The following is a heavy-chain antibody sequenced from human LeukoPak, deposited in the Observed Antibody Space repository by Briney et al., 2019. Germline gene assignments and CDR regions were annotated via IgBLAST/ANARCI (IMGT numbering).Heavy chain of an antibody. Sequence: ASVKVSCKASGYTFTGYYMHWVRQAPGQGLEWMGWINPNSGGTNYAQKFQGRVTMTRDTSISTAYMELSRLTSDDSAVYYCARGPDSSGFYPFDYWGQGTLVTVSS. D-gene: IGHD3-22*01. CDR2: INPNSGGT. V-gene: IGHV1-2*02. J-gene: IGHJ4*02. CDR3: ARGPDSSGFYPFDY. CDR1: GYTFTGYY.